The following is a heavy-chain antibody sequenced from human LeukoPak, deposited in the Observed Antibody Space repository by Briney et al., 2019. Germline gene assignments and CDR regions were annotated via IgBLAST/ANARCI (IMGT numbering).Heavy chain of an antibody. Sequence: GESLKISCKGSGYSFTNYCIAWVRQMPGKGLKWMGIIYPGDSDTRYSPSFQGQVTISADKSISTAYLQWSSLKASDTAIYYCARLARQWVPESPSDYWGQGTLVTVSS. V-gene: IGHV5-51*01. J-gene: IGHJ4*02. CDR2: IYPGDSDT. CDR1: GYSFTNYC. CDR3: ARLARQWVPESPSDY. D-gene: IGHD1-26*01.